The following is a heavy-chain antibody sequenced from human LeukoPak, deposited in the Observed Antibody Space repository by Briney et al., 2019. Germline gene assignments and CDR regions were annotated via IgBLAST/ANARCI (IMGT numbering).Heavy chain of an antibody. J-gene: IGHJ4*02. D-gene: IGHD6-13*01. Sequence: GGSLRLSCAASGFTVSSNYMSWVRQAPGKGLEWVGRIKSKTDGGTTDYAAPVKGRFTISRDDSKNTLYLQMNSLKTEDTAVYYCTTERSGRYSSSFDYWGQGTLVTVSS. CDR3: TTERSGRYSSSFDY. CDR1: GFTVSSNY. CDR2: IKSKTDGGTT. V-gene: IGHV3-15*01.